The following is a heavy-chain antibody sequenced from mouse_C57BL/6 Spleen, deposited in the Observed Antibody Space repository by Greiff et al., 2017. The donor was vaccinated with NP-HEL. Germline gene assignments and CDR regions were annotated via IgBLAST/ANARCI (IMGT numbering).Heavy chain of an antibody. CDR2: IWTGGGT. J-gene: IGHJ4*01. D-gene: IGHD1-1*01. CDR1: GFSLTSYA. V-gene: IGHV2-9-1*01. Sequence: VQLQESGPGLVAPSQSLSITCTVSGFSLTSYAISWVRQPPGKGLEWLGVIWTGGGTNYNSALKSRLSISKDNSKSQVFLKMNSLQTDDTARYYCARNGYGSSLYAMDYWGQGTSVTVSS. CDR3: ARNGYGSSLYAMDY.